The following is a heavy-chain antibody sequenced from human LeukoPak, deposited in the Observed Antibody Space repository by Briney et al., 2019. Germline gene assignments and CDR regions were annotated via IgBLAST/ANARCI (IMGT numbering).Heavy chain of an antibody. CDR1: GGSISSYY. Sequence: SETLSLTCTVSGGSISSYYWSWIRQHPGKGLEWIGYIYYSGSTNYNPSLKSRVTISVDTSKNQFSLKLSSVTAADTAVYYCARGKEYSSSSGLLAYWGQGTLVTVSS. V-gene: IGHV4-59*01. J-gene: IGHJ4*02. CDR2: IYYSGST. D-gene: IGHD6-6*01. CDR3: ARGKEYSSSSGLLAY.